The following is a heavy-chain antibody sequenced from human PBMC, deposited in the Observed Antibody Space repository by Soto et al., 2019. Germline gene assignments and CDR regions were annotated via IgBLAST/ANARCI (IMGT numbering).Heavy chain of an antibody. CDR1: GYSFISYW. CDR3: ARIIGYCRNNDCSWTFDV. CDR2: FYPGDSTS. D-gene: IGHD2-15*01. Sequence: GESLKISCKTSGYSFISYWVAWVRQLPGKGLEWMGTFYPGDSTSTYSPSFQGQVTISVDTSITTAYLQLNSLKASDTAMYYCARIIGYCRNNDCSWTFDVWGQGTMVAVSS. J-gene: IGHJ3*01. V-gene: IGHV5-51*01.